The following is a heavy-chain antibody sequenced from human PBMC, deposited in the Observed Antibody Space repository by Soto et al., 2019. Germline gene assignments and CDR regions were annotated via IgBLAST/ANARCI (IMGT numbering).Heavy chain of an antibody. J-gene: IGHJ3*02. D-gene: IGHD3-22*01. CDR3: ARHTGRLKYYYDSSGSRDAFDI. V-gene: IGHV5-10-1*01. Sequence: GESLKISCKGSGYSFTSYWISWVRQMPGKGLEWMGRIAHSDSYSNYSPSFEGHVTISADKSISTAYLQWSSLKASDTAMYYCARHTGRLKYYYDSSGSRDAFDIWGQGTMVTVSS. CDR1: GYSFTSYW. CDR2: IAHSDSYS.